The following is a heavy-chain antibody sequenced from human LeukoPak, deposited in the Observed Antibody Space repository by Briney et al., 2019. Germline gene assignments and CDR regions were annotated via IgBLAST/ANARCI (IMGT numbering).Heavy chain of an antibody. J-gene: IGHJ4*02. CDR2: ISAYTGKT. V-gene: IGHV1-18*01. CDR1: GYTFTNYG. D-gene: IGHD2-15*01. Sequence: ASVKVSCKASGYTFTNYGITWVRHASGQGIEWMGWISAYTGKTNSAQKLQGRVTMTTDTSTSTGYMELRSLRSDDTAVYYCARGDGYCSGGSCMIFDYWGQGTLVTVSS. CDR3: ARGDGYCSGGSCMIFDY.